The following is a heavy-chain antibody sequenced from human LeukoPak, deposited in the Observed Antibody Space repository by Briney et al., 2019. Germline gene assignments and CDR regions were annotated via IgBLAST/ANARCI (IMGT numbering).Heavy chain of an antibody. CDR1: GFTFSSYT. D-gene: IGHD3-22*01. V-gene: IGHV3-64*02. CDR2: ISSNGGST. Sequence: AESLRLTCAASGFTFSSYTMHWVRQAPGKGLEYVSAISSNGGSTYYADSVNSRFVIFTVNSKNTLYLQMGSLGAEDLAVYYCGRWRHTSGYYYDDWGQGTLVTVSS. CDR3: GRWRHTSGYYYDD. J-gene: IGHJ4*02.